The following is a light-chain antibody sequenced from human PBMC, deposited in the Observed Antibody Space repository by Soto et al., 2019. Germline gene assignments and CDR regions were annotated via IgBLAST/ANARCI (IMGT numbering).Light chain of an antibody. Sequence: PGERATLSCRASQSVSIYLAWYQQKPGQAPRLLXYDASNRATGIPARFSGSGSGTEFTLTIRSLQSEDFAVYYCEQYNNWPPWTFGQGTKVENK. CDR2: DAS. J-gene: IGKJ1*01. CDR3: EQYNNWPPWT. CDR1: QSVSIY. V-gene: IGKV3D-15*01.